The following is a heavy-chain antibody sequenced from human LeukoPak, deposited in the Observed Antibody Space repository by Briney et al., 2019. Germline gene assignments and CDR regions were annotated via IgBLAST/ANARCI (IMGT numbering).Heavy chain of an antibody. V-gene: IGHV1-2*02. D-gene: IGHD2-2*01. CDR2: INPNNGVT. J-gene: IGHJ5*02. Sequence: ASVKVSCKASGYTFTGYFIHWVRQAPGQGLEYMGWINPNNGVTKYAQKFQGSVTMTRDTSINTAYMELTSLTSDDTAVYYCARIRGCSSTSCFNPEGWFDPWGQGTLVTVSS. CDR3: ARIRGCSSTSCFNPEGWFDP. CDR1: GYTFTGYF.